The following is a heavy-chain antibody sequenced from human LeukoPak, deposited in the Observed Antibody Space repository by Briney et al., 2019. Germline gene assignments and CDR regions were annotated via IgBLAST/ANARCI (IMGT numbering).Heavy chain of an antibody. Sequence: PGVTLRLSCAASGFTFSGSAMHWVRQASGKGLEWVGRIRSKANSYATAYAASVKGRFTISRDDSKNTAYLQMNSLKTEDTAVYYCTRRGAVTPFDYWGQGTLVTVSS. V-gene: IGHV3-73*01. CDR2: IRSKANSYAT. J-gene: IGHJ4*02. D-gene: IGHD2-21*02. CDR3: TRRGAVTPFDY. CDR1: GFTFSGSA.